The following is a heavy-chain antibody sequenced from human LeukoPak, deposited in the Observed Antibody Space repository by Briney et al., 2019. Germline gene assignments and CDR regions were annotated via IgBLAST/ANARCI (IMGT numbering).Heavy chain of an antibody. Sequence: PSETLSLTCTVPGGSISSYYWSWIRQPPGKGLEWIGYIYYSGSTNYNPSLKSRVTISVDTSKNQFSLKLSSVTAADTAVYYCARLYPRFGDAFDIWGQGTMVTVSS. J-gene: IGHJ3*02. V-gene: IGHV4-59*08. CDR1: GGSISSYY. CDR2: IYYSGST. D-gene: IGHD3-10*01. CDR3: ARLYPRFGDAFDI.